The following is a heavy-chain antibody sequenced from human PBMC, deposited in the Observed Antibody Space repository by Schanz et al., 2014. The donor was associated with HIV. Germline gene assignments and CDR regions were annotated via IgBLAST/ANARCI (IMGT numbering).Heavy chain of an antibody. V-gene: IGHV3-33*03. J-gene: IGHJ6*02. Sequence: VQLVESGGGLVKPGGSLRLSCAASGFSLSGYGMNWVRQAPGKGLEWVAVIWHDGSSKYYGDSVKGRFITSRDNAKNTLFLQMNSLRVEDTAVYYCAKSRGDSWPYGMDVWGQGTTVTVSS. CDR1: GFSLSGYG. D-gene: IGHD4-17*01. CDR3: AKSRGDSWPYGMDV. CDR2: IWHDGSSK.